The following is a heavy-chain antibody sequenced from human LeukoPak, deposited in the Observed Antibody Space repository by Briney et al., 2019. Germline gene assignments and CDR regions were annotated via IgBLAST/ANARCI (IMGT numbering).Heavy chain of an antibody. J-gene: IGHJ6*04. V-gene: IGHV3-48*03. D-gene: IGHD2-2*01. Sequence: GGSLRLSCAASGFTFSSYEMNWVRQAPGKGLEWVSYISSRGSTIYYADSVKGRFTISRDNAKNSLYLQMNSLRAEDTAAYYCARDKCSSTSCYDVWGKGTTVTVSS. CDR2: ISSRGSTI. CDR1: GFTFSSYE. CDR3: ARDKCSSTSCYDV.